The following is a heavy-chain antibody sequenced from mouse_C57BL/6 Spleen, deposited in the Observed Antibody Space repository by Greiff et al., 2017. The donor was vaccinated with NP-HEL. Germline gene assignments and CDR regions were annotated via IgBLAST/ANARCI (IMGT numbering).Heavy chain of an antibody. D-gene: IGHD2-3*01. J-gene: IGHJ1*03. CDR3: TRVRDGYWYFDV. CDR1: GYTFTSYW. Sequence: VQLQQSGTVLARPGASVKMSCKTSGYTFTSYWMHWVKQRPGQGLEWIGAIYPGNSDTSYNQKFKGKAKLTAVTSASTAYMELSSLTNEDSAVDYCTRVRDGYWYFDVWGTGTTVTVSS. V-gene: IGHV1-5*01. CDR2: IYPGNSDT.